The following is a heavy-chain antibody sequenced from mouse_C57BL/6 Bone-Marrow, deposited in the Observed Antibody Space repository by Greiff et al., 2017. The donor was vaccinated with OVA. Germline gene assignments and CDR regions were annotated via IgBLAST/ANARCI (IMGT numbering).Heavy chain of an antibody. Sequence: SVAELVRPGASVKLSCTASGFNIKNTYMHWVKQRPEQGLEWIGRIDPANDNTKYAPKFQGKATMTADTSSNTAYLQLSSLSSEDTAVYCGARGNFGSSFYAMDYWGQGTSVTVSS. J-gene: IGHJ4*01. CDR3: ARGNFGSSFYAMDY. D-gene: IGHD1-1*01. CDR2: IDPANDNT. CDR1: GFNIKNTY. V-gene: IGHV14-3*01.